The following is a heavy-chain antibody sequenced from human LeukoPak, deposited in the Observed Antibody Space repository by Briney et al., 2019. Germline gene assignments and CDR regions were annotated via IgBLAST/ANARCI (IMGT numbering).Heavy chain of an antibody. V-gene: IGHV4-59*01. CDR3: ARKNDFDI. Sequence: SEPLSLTCTVSGGSISSYYWSWIRQPPGKRLEWIGYIYYSGSTYYNPSLKSRVTISVDMSKSQFSLRLTSVTAADTAVYYCARKNDFDIWGQGTLVTVSS. D-gene: IGHD2/OR15-2a*01. CDR2: IYYSGST. J-gene: IGHJ3*02. CDR1: GGSISSYY.